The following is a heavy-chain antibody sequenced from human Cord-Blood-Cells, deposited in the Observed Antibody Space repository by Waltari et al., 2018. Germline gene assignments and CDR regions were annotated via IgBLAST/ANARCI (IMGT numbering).Heavy chain of an antibody. V-gene: IGHV1-2*02. J-gene: IGHJ3*02. CDR2: INPNSGGT. Sequence: QVQLVQSGAEVKKPGASVKVSCKASGYTFTGYYLSWVRQAPGQGLEWMGWINPNSGGTNYAQKFQGRVTMTRDTSISTAYMELSRLRSDDTAVYYCARDGCSSTSCYAFDIWGQGTMVTVSS. D-gene: IGHD2-2*01. CDR1: GYTFTGYY. CDR3: ARDGCSSTSCYAFDI.